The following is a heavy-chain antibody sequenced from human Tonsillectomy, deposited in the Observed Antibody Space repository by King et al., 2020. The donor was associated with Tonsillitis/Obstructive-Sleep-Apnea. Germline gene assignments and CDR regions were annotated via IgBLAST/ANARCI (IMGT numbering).Heavy chain of an antibody. J-gene: IGHJ4*02. CDR2: INTNTGNP. CDR3: ARDHRFDIVVVPAAMDDY. V-gene: IGHV7-4-1*02. CDR1: GYTFTSYA. D-gene: IGHD2-2*01. Sequence: VQLVQSGSELKKPEASVKVSCKASGYTFTSYAMNWVRQAPGQGLEWMGWINTNTGNPTYAQGFTGRFVFSLDTSVSTAYLQISSLKAEDTAVYYCARDHRFDIVVVPAAMDDYWGQGTLVTVSS.